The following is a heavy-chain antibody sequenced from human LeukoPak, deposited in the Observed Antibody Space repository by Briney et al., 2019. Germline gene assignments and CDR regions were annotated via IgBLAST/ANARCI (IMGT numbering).Heavy chain of an antibody. CDR3: ARDVGGSLDY. J-gene: IGHJ4*02. CDR2: IKGDESGR. Sequence: PGGSLRLSCAASGFTFSTYWMAWVRQAPGKGLEWVANIKGDESGRHQADSVKGRFNISRDNAQTSVYLQMSSLRGEDTAVYYCARDVGGSLDYWGQGTLVTVSS. D-gene: IGHD1-26*01. V-gene: IGHV3-7*01. CDR1: GFTFSTYW.